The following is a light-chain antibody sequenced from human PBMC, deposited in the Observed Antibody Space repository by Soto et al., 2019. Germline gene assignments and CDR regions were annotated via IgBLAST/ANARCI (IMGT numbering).Light chain of an antibody. CDR2: RAS. V-gene: IGKV3-15*01. CDR1: QSVTDNN. Sequence: EMVMTQSPATLSASPGERATLSCRASQSVTDNNIAWYQVKPGQAPRLLIYRASTRATGIPARFSGSGSGTEFALTISSLRSEDFGVYFCQQYSVWPPYTFGQGTKLEI. CDR3: QQYSVWPPYT. J-gene: IGKJ2*01.